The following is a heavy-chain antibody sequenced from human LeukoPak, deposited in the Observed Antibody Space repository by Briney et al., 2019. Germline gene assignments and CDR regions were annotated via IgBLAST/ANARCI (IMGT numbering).Heavy chain of an antibody. Sequence: PGRSLRLSRAASGFTFSSYAMHWVRQAPGKGLEWVAVISYDGSNKYYADSVKGRFTISRDNSKNTLYLQMNSLRAEDTAVYYCARDWVSAYYDSSGYSRVLDYWGQGTLVTVSS. J-gene: IGHJ4*02. CDR1: GFTFSSYA. CDR2: ISYDGSNK. V-gene: IGHV3-30*04. CDR3: ARDWVSAYYDSSGYSRVLDY. D-gene: IGHD3-22*01.